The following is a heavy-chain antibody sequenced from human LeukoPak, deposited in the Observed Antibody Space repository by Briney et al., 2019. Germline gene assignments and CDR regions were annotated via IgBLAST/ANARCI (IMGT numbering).Heavy chain of an antibody. D-gene: IGHD3-3*01. CDR2: ISSSSSYI. J-gene: IGHJ6*03. Sequence: GGSLRLSCAASGFTFSSYSMNWVRQAPGKGLEWVSSISSSSSYIYYADSVKGRFTISRDNAKNSLYLQMNSLRAEDTVVYYCARVRFLEWLLSYYYYYMDVWGKGTTVTVYS. V-gene: IGHV3-21*01. CDR1: GFTFSSYS. CDR3: ARVRFLEWLLSYYYYYMDV.